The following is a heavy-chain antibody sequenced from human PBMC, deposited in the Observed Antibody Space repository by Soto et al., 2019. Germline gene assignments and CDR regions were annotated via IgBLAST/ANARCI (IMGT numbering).Heavy chain of an antibody. J-gene: IGHJ4*02. CDR2: ISGSGGST. CDR3: SKKKWPSSGYFDY. D-gene: IGHD3-22*01. Sequence: GGSLRLSCAASGFTFSSYAMSWVRQAPGKGLEWVSAISGSGGSTYYADSVKGRFTISRDNSKNTLYLQMNSLRAEDTAVYYFSKKKWPSSGYFDYWGQGTLVTVPQ. V-gene: IGHV3-23*01. CDR1: GFTFSSYA.